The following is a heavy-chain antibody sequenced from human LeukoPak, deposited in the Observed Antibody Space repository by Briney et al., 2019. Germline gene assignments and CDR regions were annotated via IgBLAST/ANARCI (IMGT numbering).Heavy chain of an antibody. CDR1: GFTSIAYA. Sequence: GGSLRLSCVGSGFTSIAYALTWARQAPGKGLEWVSGISGGGATTYYADSVKGRFTISRDNSKNTVYLQMSSLRVDDTAVYYCAKAASSSWPSYYYGMDVWGQGTTVTVSS. CDR3: AKAASSSWPSYYYGMDV. V-gene: IGHV3-23*01. J-gene: IGHJ6*02. D-gene: IGHD6-13*01. CDR2: ISGGGATT.